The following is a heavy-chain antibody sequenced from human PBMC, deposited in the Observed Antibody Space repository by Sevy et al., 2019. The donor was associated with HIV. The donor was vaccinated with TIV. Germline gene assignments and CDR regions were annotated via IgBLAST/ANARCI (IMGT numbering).Heavy chain of an antibody. CDR3: ARQGGIVDRAFDY. J-gene: IGHJ4*02. D-gene: IGHD2-21*01. CDR1: GGSISSSSYD. CDR2: MFYSGST. V-gene: IGHV4-39*01. Sequence: SETLSLTCTISGGSISSSSYDWGWIRQPPGMGLEWIGSMFYSGSTYYNPSLKSRVIISVDMSKNHFSVKLSSVTAADTAVYYCARQGGIVDRAFDYWGQGTLVTVSS.